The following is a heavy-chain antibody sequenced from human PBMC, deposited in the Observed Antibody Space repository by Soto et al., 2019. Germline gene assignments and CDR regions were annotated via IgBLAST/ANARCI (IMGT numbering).Heavy chain of an antibody. CDR2: INPNSGGT. J-gene: IGHJ6*02. CDR1: GYTFTGYY. Sequence: QVQLVQSGAEVKKPGASVKVSCKASGYTFTGYYMHWVRQAPGQGLEWMGWINPNSGGTNYAQKFQGWVTMTRDTSISTAYMELSRLRSDDTAVYYCARGQRWNYAGCYYYYGMDVWGQGTTVTVSS. D-gene: IGHD1-7*01. V-gene: IGHV1-2*04. CDR3: ARGQRWNYAGCYYYYGMDV.